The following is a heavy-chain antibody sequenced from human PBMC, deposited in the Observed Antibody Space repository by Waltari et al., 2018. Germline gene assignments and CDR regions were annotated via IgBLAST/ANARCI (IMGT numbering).Heavy chain of an antibody. CDR2: IYPSDSET. V-gene: IGHV5-51*01. CDR1: GYSFTSYW. D-gene: IGHD6-19*01. Sequence: EVQLEQSGSEVKKPGESLRISCNGSGYSFTSYWTAWVRQMPGRGLEWMGIIYPSDSETRYSPPFEGQVTMSADKSISTAYLQWSRLQASDTAIYYCARLDSSGWQYWGQGTLVIVSS. CDR3: ARLDSSGWQY. J-gene: IGHJ4*02.